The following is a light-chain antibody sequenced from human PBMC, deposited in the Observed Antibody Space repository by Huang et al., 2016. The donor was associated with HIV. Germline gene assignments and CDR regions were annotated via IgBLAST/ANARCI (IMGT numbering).Light chain of an antibody. J-gene: IGKJ4*01. CDR2: DAS. CDR3: QQRSSWPLT. Sequence: EIVLTQSPVTLSRSPGQRATLSCRASQHINTYLAWYQQKPGQAPRLLIYDASNRATGIPARFSGSGSGTDFTLTISSLEPEDFVVYFCQQRSSWPLTFGGGTTIEIK. V-gene: IGKV3-11*01. CDR1: QHINTY.